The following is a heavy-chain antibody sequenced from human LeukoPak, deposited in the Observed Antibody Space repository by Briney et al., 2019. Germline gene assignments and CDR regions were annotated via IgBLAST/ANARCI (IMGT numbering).Heavy chain of an antibody. CDR2: FDPEDGET. D-gene: IGHD3-22*01. J-gene: IGHJ4*02. V-gene: IGHV1-24*01. Sequence: ASVKVSCKVSGYTLTELSTHWVRQAPGKGLEWMGGFDPEDGETIYAQKFQGRVTMTEDTSTDTAYMELSSLRSEDTAVYYCARGPGRYDSSGYYVYWGQGTLVTVSS. CDR3: ARGPGRYDSSGYYVY. CDR1: GYTLTELS.